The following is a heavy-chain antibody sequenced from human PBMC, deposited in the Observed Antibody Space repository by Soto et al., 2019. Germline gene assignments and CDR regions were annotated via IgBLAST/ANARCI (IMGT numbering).Heavy chain of an antibody. J-gene: IGHJ4*02. V-gene: IGHV1-18*01. CDR3: AISSMVRGVITSFDY. D-gene: IGHD3-10*01. Sequence: QVQLVQSGAEVKKPGASVKVSCKASGYTFTSYGISWVRQAPGQGLEWMGWISAYNGNTNYAQKLQGRVTMTTDTATSTAYMELRSLRSDDTAVYYCAISSMVRGVITSFDYWGQGTLVTVSS. CDR2: ISAYNGNT. CDR1: GYTFTSYG.